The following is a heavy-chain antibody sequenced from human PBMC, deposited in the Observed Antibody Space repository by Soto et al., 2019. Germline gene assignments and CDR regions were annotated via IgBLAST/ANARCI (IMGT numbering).Heavy chain of an antibody. CDR2: ISYDGSNK. Sequence: YLLLCDPSCVVTFKSVALRCVRLSQDKRLEWVAVISYDGSNKYYADSVKGRFTISRDNSKNTLYLQMNSLRAEDTAVYYCARDGVGAVAGTGYGMDVWGEGPTVTVYS. CDR1: VVTFKSVA. J-gene: IGHJ6*02. D-gene: IGHD6-19*01. CDR3: ARDGVGAVAGTGYGMDV. V-gene: IGHV3-30-3*01.